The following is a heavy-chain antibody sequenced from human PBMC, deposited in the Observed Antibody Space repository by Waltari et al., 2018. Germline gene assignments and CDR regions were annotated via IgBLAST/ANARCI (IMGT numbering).Heavy chain of an antibody. J-gene: IGHJ4*02. Sequence: EVLLLESGGGLVQPGGSLTISCAASGFTFYRYVMSWVRQAPGKGLEWVARLTGSGGTTYYLDSVKGRFTISRDNSKNSLFLEMKSLRVEDTAVYFCAKDRGNGVSMFEFWGQGTLVTASS. CDR3: AKDRGNGVSMFEF. CDR2: LTGSGGTT. V-gene: IGHV3-23*01. CDR1: GFTFYRYV. D-gene: IGHD2-8*01.